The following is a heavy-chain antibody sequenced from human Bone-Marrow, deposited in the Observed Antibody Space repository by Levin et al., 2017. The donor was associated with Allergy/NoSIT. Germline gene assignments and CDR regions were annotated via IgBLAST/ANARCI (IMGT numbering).Heavy chain of an antibody. CDR3: ARVTGKTVAGLTHPRPGEFDS. V-gene: IGHV4-31*03. CDR2: IYHSGST. Sequence: PSETLSLTCTVSGGSIKTDAYYWSWIRQHPGKGLEWIGYIYHSGSTFYNPSLESRVTMSADTSKNQFSLRLESVTAADTAVYYCARVTGKTVAGLTHPRPGEFDSWGQGTLVTVSS. CDR1: GGSIKTDAYY. D-gene: IGHD6-19*01. J-gene: IGHJ4*02.